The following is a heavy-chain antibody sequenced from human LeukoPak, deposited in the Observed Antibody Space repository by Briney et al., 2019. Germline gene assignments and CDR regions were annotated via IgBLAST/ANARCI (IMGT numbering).Heavy chain of an antibody. D-gene: IGHD5-24*01. V-gene: IGHV3-20*04. CDR2: INWNGGST. Sequence: GGSLRLSCAASGFTFDDYGMSWVRQAPGKGLEWVSGINWNGGSTGYADSVKGRFTISRDSSKNTVSLQMNSLRAEDTAIYFCARVPPPFTMYYMDVWGKGTPAIVSS. CDR1: GFTFDDYG. J-gene: IGHJ6*03. CDR3: ARVPPPFTMYYMDV.